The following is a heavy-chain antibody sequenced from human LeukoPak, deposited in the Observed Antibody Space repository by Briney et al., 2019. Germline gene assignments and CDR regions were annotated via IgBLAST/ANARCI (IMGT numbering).Heavy chain of an antibody. V-gene: IGHV3-30*04. J-gene: IGHJ4*02. CDR1: GFTFSSYA. Sequence: PGGSLRLSCVAPGFTFSSYAMHWVRQAPGKGLDWVAAISYDGSNIYYADSVKGRFTISRDSSKNTLYLRMNSLRAEDTAVYYCARDRGRLSKGDMVGGVVIEEEGLDYWGQGTLVTVSS. CDR3: ARDRGRLSKGDMVGGVVIEEEGLDY. CDR2: ISYDGSNI. D-gene: IGHD3-3*01.